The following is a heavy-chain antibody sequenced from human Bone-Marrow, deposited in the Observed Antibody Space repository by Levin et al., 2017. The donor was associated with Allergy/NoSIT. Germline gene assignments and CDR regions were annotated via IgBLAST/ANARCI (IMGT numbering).Heavy chain of an antibody. Sequence: SSETLSLTCGVSDVSISSSNWWTWVRQPPGKGLEWIGEIYHSGSTNYNPSLKSRFTISVEKSKNQFSLKLNTVTAADTAVYYCARRNVLAPGEDWFDPWGQGTLVTVSS. D-gene: IGHD7-27*01. CDR3: ARRNVLAPGEDWFDP. J-gene: IGHJ5*02. CDR1: DVSISSSNW. V-gene: IGHV4-4*02. CDR2: IYHSGST.